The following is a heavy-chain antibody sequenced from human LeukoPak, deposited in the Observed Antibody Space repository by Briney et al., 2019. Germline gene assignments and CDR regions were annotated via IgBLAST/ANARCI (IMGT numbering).Heavy chain of an antibody. J-gene: IGHJ5*02. CDR2: IYYSGST. V-gene: IGHV4-39*01. Sequence: SETLSLTCTVSGGSISSSSYYWGRIRQPPGKGLEWIGSIYYSGSTYYNPSLKSRVTISVDTSKNQLSLKLSSVTAADTAVYYCGGYCSSTSCYGFDPWGQGTLVTVSS. D-gene: IGHD2-2*01. CDR1: GGSISSSSYY. CDR3: GGYCSSTSCYGFDP.